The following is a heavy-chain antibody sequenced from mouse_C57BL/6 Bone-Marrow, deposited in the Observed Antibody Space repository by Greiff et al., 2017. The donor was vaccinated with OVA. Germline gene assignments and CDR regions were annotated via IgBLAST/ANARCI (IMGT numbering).Heavy chain of an antibody. CDR1: GFSLSTSGMG. CDR3: ARRASYDYHAMDY. V-gene: IGHV8-12*01. CDR2: IYWDDDK. J-gene: IGHJ4*01. Sequence: QVTLKECGPGILQSSPTLSLTCSFSGFSLSTSGMGVSWIRQPSGKGLEWLAHIYWDDDKRYNPSLKSRLTISKDTSRNQVFLKITSVDTADTATYYCARRASYDYHAMDYWGQGTSVTVSS. D-gene: IGHD6-1*01.